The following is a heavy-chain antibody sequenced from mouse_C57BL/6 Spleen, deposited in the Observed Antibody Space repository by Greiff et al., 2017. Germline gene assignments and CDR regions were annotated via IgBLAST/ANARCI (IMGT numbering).Heavy chain of an antibody. Sequence: VQLQQPGAELVKPGASVKMSCKASGYTFTSYWITWVKQRPGQGLEWIGDIYPGSGSTNYNEKFKSKATLTVDTSTSTAYMQLSSLTSEDSAVYYCARKRIYYGYDGDYWGQGTTLTVSS. CDR3: ARKRIYYGYDGDY. CDR2: IYPGSGST. V-gene: IGHV1-55*01. J-gene: IGHJ2*01. D-gene: IGHD2-2*01. CDR1: GYTFTSYW.